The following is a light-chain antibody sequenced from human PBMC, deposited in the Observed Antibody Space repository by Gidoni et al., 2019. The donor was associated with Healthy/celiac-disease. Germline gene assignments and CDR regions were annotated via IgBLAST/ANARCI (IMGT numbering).Light chain of an antibody. Sequence: EIVLTQSPATPSLSPGERATLSCRASQSVSSYLAWYQQKPGQAPRLLIYDASNRATGIPARFSGSGSGTDFTLTISSLEPEDFAVYYCQQRSNWPPEGLTFGGGTKVEIK. CDR1: QSVSSY. CDR2: DAS. CDR3: QQRSNWPPEGLT. V-gene: IGKV3-11*01. J-gene: IGKJ4*01.